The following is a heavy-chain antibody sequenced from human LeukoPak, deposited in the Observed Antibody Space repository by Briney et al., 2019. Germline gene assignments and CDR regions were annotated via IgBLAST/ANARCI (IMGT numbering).Heavy chain of an antibody. V-gene: IGHV4-39*01. CDR2: IYYSGST. D-gene: IGHD1-26*01. CDR3: ARSTGIVGADY. CDR1: GGSISSSSYY. J-gene: IGHJ4*02. Sequence: SETLSLTCTVSGGSISSSSYYWGWIRQPPGKGLEWIGSIYYSGSTYYNPSLKSRVTISVDTSKNQFSLKLSSVTAADTAVYYCARSTGIVGADYWGQGTLVTVSS.